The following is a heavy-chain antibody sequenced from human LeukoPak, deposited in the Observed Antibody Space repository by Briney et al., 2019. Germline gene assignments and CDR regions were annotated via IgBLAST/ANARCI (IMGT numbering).Heavy chain of an antibody. J-gene: IGHJ6*02. CDR1: GYIYTNYG. CDR2: ISAYNGNT. V-gene: IGHV1-18*01. CDR3: ARDLDIVVVPVVSRHYGLDV. Sequence: ASVKVSCKASGYIYTNYGTSWVRQAPGQGLEWMGWISAYNGNTNYVQKFQGRVTMTTDTSTTTAYMELRSLRSDDTAVYYCARDLDIVVVPVVSRHYGLDVWGQGTTVTVSS. D-gene: IGHD2-2*01.